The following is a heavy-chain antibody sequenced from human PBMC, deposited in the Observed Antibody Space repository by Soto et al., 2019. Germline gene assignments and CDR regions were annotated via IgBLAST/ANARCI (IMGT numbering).Heavy chain of an antibody. V-gene: IGHV1-69*13. J-gene: IGHJ4*02. CDR1: GGTFSSYA. D-gene: IGHD1-7*01. Sequence: GASVKVSCKASGGTFSSYAISWVRQAPGQGLEWMGGIIPIFGTANYAQKFQGRVTITADESTSTAYMELSSLRSEGTAVYYCARGPELRDYFDYWGQGTLVTVS. CDR2: IIPIFGTA. CDR3: ARGPELRDYFDY.